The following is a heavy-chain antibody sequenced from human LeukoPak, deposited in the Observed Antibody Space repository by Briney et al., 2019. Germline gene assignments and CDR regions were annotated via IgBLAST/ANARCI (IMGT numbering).Heavy chain of an antibody. CDR2: IDSTSTYI. CDR1: RFTFSTYS. CDR3: VKGPRPDITVAHTVEN. Sequence: PGGSLRLSCAASRFTFSTYSMNWVRQAPGKGLEWVSSIDSTSTYIYYADSVKGRFTISRDNSKNSLYLQMNTVRAEDTAVYYCVKGPRPDITVAHTVENWGQGTLVTVSS. J-gene: IGHJ4*02. V-gene: IGHV3-21*04. D-gene: IGHD6-19*01.